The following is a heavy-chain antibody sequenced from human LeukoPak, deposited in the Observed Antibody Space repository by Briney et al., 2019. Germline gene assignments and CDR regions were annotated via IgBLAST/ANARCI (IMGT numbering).Heavy chain of an antibody. D-gene: IGHD2-15*01. CDR3: AREDLRYCSTGSCPDY. J-gene: IGHJ4*02. Sequence: GASVKVSCKASGYTFTGYYMQWVRQAPGQGLEYMGGIIPIFGTANYAQKFQGRVTITADKSTSTAYMELSSLRSEDTAVYYCAREDLRYCSTGSCPDYWGQGTLVTVSS. V-gene: IGHV1-69*06. CDR2: IIPIFGTA. CDR1: GYTFTGYY.